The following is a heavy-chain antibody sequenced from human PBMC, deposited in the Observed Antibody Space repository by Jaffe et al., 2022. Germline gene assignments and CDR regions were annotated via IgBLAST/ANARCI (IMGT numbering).Heavy chain of an antibody. Sequence: EVQLVESGGGLVQPGGSLRLSCVASGFTFTTYWMGWVRQVPGKGLVWVSRINSDGSSTNYADSVRGRFTISRDNAKNTLYLQMNSLRAEDTAIFYCAREMSAVVSFDYWGQGTQVTVSS. J-gene: IGHJ4*02. D-gene: IGHD2-21*01. CDR2: INSDGSST. CDR3: AREMSAVVSFDY. V-gene: IGHV3-74*01. CDR1: GFTFTTYW.